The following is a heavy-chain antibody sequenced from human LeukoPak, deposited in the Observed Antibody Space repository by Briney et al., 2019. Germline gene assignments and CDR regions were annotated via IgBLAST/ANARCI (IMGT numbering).Heavy chain of an antibody. CDR2: INPSGGST. CDR3: ARDLTYYHDSSGYPLTVFDYYYYYGMDV. J-gene: IGHJ6*02. D-gene: IGHD3-22*01. Sequence: ASVKVSCKASGYTFTSYYMHWVRQAPGQGLEWMGIINPSGGSTSYAQKFQGRVTMTRDTSTSTVYMELSSLRSEDTAVYYCARDLTYYHDSSGYPLTVFDYYYYYGMDVWGQGTTVTVSS. V-gene: IGHV1-46*01. CDR1: GYTFTSYY.